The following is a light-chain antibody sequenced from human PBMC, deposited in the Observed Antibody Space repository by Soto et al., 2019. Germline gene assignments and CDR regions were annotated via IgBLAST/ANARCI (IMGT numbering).Light chain of an antibody. CDR3: QQYFHRLLT. Sequence: DIQMTQSPSSLSASIGDRVTITCQASQDISNNLNWYQQKRGKAPKLLIYDASNLKTGVPSRFSGSGSETDFTFTISSLQPEDIATYYCQQYFHRLLTFGGGTKVEI. CDR2: DAS. V-gene: IGKV1-33*01. J-gene: IGKJ4*01. CDR1: QDISNN.